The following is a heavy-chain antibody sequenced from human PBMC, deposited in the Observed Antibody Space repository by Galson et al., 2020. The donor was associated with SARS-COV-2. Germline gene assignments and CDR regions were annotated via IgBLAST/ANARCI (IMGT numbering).Heavy chain of an antibody. V-gene: IGHV3-7*01. CDR3: ARDISVAAFDS. D-gene: IGHD6-19*01. CDR2: TNQDGSGK. Sequence: GESLKISCAASGFTFRNFWLSWVRQAPGKGLEWVANTNQDGSGKYYVDSVKGRFTISRDNAKTSLYLEMNSLRVEDTAVYYCARDISVAAFDSWGQGTLVTVSS. CDR1: GFTFRNFW. J-gene: IGHJ4*02.